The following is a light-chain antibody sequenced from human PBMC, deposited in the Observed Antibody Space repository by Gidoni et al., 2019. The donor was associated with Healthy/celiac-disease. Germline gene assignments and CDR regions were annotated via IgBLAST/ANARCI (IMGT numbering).Light chain of an antibody. CDR2: DAS. J-gene: IGKJ4*01. V-gene: IGKV1-33*01. CDR3: QQYDTLPLT. CDR1: QYISNY. Sequence: DIKMTQSPSSLSAAVGDRVTITCQASQYISNYLNWYQQKPGKAPKLLIYDASNLETGVPSRFSGSCSGTDFTFTISSLQPEDIATYYCQQYDTLPLTFXGXTKVELK.